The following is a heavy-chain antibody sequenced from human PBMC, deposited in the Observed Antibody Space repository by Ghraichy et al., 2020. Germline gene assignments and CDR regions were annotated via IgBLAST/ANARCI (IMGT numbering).Heavy chain of an antibody. J-gene: IGHJ6*02. CDR1: GGTFSSYA. CDR2: IIPIFGTA. Sequence: TVSCKASGGTFSSYAISWVRQAPGQGLEWMGGIIPIFGTANYAQKFQGRVTITADESTSTAYMELSSLRSEDTAVYYCARTRGNVDIVATHGMDVWGQGTTVTVSS. CDR3: ARTRGNVDIVATHGMDV. V-gene: IGHV1-69*01. D-gene: IGHD5-12*01.